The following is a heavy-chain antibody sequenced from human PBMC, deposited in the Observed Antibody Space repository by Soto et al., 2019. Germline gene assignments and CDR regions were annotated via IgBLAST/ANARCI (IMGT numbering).Heavy chain of an antibody. CDR1: GFTFSSYW. V-gene: IGHV3-7*05. D-gene: IGHD3-3*01. CDR2: IKQDGSEK. J-gene: IGHJ3*02. Sequence: PGGSLRLSCAASGFTFSSYWMSWVRQAPGKGLEWVANIKQDGSEKYYVDSVKGRFTISRDNAKNSLYLQMNSLRAEDTAVFYCARDPSYDFWSGHYTTAFDIWGQGTMVTVSS. CDR3: ARDPSYDFWSGHYTTAFDI.